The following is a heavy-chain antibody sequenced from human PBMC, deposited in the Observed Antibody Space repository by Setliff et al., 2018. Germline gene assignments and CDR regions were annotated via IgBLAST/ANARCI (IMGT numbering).Heavy chain of an antibody. Sequence: SYGISWVRQAPGQGLEWMGWISAYNGNTNYAQKLQGRVTMTTDTSTSTAYMELRSLRSDDTAVYYCARGYRGYYNFWSGSQGANWFDPWGQGTLVTVS. CDR3: ARGYRGYYNFWSGSQGANWFDP. J-gene: IGHJ5*02. CDR1: SYG. D-gene: IGHD3-3*01. CDR2: ISAYNGNT. V-gene: IGHV1-18*01.